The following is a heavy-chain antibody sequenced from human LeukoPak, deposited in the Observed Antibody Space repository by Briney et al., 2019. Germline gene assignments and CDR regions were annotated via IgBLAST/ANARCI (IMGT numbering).Heavy chain of an antibody. D-gene: IGHD4-17*01. CDR1: GGSISSGGYY. Sequence: SETLSLTCTVSGGSISSGGYYWSWLRQHPGKGLEWIGEIYHSGSTNYNPSLKSRVTISIDKSKNQFSLKLSSVTAAGTAVYYCARGDDYGDYGPRSRWFDPWGQGTLVTVSS. CDR3: ARGDDYGDYGPRSRWFDP. CDR2: IYHSGST. V-gene: IGHV4-39*07. J-gene: IGHJ5*02.